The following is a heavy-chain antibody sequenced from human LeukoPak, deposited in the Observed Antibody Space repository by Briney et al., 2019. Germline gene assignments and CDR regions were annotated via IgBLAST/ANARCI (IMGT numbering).Heavy chain of an antibody. V-gene: IGHV3-33*06. D-gene: IGHD6-13*01. Sequence: GGSLRLSCAASGFTFSSYGMHWVRQASGKGLEWVAVIWYDGSNKYYADSVKGRFAISRDNSKNTLYLQMNSLRAEDTAVYYCAKVGRGTAAGTGWGRGTLVTVSS. CDR1: GFTFSSYG. J-gene: IGHJ4*02. CDR2: IWYDGSNK. CDR3: AKVGRGTAAGTG.